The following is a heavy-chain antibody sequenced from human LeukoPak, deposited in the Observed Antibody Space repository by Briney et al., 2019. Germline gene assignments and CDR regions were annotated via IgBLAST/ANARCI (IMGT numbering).Heavy chain of an antibody. J-gene: IGHJ4*02. CDR2: ISSSSSYI. V-gene: IGHV3-21*01. D-gene: IGHD1-26*01. CDR3: ARGEVVGTTTGVDY. CDR1: GFTFSTYS. Sequence: GGSLRLSCAASGFTFSTYSMNWVRQAPGKGLEWVSPISSSSSYIFYADSVKGRFTISRDNAKNSLSLQMNNLRVEDTAVYYCARGEVVGTTTGVDYWGQGTLVTVSS.